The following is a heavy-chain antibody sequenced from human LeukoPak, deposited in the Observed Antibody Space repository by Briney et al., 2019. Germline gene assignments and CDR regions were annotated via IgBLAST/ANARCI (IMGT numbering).Heavy chain of an antibody. CDR2: FDPEDGET. J-gene: IGHJ4*02. D-gene: IGHD2-21*02. Sequence: ASVKVSCKVSGYTLTELSMHWVRQAPGKGLEWMGGFDPEDGETTYAQKFQGRVSMTRDTSTTTLYMELSSLRSEDTAVYYCARGGPCGSDCYSTSFDYWGQGTLVTVSS. CDR1: GYTLTELS. CDR3: ARGGPCGSDCYSTSFDY. V-gene: IGHV1-24*01.